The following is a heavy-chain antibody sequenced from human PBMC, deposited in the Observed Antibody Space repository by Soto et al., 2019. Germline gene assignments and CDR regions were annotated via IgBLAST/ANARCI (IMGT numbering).Heavy chain of an antibody. V-gene: IGHV3-30*03. CDR1: GFPFSSYG. Sequence: QVQLVESGGGVVQPGRSLRLSSAASGFPFSSYGMHWVRQAPGKGLDWVALISYDGSKKYAAYSVKGRFTISRDNSKQTLYLQMSSLRAEDTAVYYCAGGQYYFDYCGQGTLVSVSS. CDR2: ISYDGSKK. J-gene: IGHJ4*02. D-gene: IGHD2-15*01. CDR3: AGGQYYFDY.